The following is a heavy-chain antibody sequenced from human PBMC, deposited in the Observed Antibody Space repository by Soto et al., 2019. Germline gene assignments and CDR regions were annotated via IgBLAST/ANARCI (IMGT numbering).Heavy chain of an antibody. J-gene: IGHJ4*02. CDR1: GGSISSGGYS. D-gene: IGHD2-15*01. V-gene: IGHV4-30-2*01. CDR3: ARVGYCSRGTSHLIDY. Sequence: SETLSLTCAVSGGSISSGGYSWSWIRQPPGKGLEWIGYIYHSGSTYYNPSLKSRVTISVDRSKNQFSLKLSSVTAADTAVYYCARVGYCSRGTSHLIDYWGQGTLVTVSS. CDR2: IYHSGST.